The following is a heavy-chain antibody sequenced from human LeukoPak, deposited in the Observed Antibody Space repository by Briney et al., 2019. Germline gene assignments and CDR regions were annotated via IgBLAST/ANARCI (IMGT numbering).Heavy chain of an antibody. Sequence: GRSLRLSCAASGFTFSSYGMHWVRQAPGKGLEWVAVISYDGSNKYYADSVKGRFTISRDNSKNTLYLQMNSLRAEDTAVYYCAKDGLYEQWLVIDYWGQGTLVTVSS. V-gene: IGHV3-30*18. J-gene: IGHJ4*02. CDR2: ISYDGSNK. CDR3: AKDGLYEQWLVIDY. D-gene: IGHD6-19*01. CDR1: GFTFSSYG.